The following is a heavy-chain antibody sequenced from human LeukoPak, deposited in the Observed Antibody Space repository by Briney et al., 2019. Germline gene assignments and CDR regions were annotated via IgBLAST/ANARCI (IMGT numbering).Heavy chain of an antibody. CDR2: INPNSGDT. D-gene: IGHD4-17*01. J-gene: IGHJ6*02. Sequence: ASVKVSCKTSGYTFTDSYMHWVRRAPGQGLEWLGWINPNSGDTNYAQKFKGWVTMTRDTSISTAYIELRRLTSDDTAMYYCALDYGDYVGGYYYYGMDVWGQGTTVTVSS. CDR1: GYTFTDSY. CDR3: ALDYGDYVGGYYYYGMDV. V-gene: IGHV1-2*04.